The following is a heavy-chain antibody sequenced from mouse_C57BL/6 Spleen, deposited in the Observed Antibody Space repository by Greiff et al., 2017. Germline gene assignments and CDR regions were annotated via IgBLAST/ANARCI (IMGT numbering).Heavy chain of an antibody. J-gene: IGHJ1*03. CDR1: GYSITSGYY. V-gene: IGHV3-6*01. Sequence: DVKLQESGPGLVKPSQSLSLTCSVTGYSITSGYYWNWIRQFPGNKLEWMGYISYDGSNNYNPSLKNRISITRDTSKNQFFLKLNSVTTEDTATYYCASGGYWYFDVWGTGTTVTVSS. CDR3: ASGGYWYFDV. CDR2: ISYDGSN.